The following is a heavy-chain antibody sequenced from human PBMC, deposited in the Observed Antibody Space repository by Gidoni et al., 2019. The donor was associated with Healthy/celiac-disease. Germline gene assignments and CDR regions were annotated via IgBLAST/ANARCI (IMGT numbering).Heavy chain of an antibody. CDR2: IKSKTDGGTT. CDR3: TTDIYDRMGGY. Sequence: EVQLVDSVGGLVKPGGSLRLSCAASGFTSSNAWMSWVRQAPGKGLEWVGRIKSKTDGGTTDYAAPVKGRFTISRDDSKNTLYLQMNSLKTEDTAVYYCTTDIYDRMGGYWGQGTLVTVSS. J-gene: IGHJ4*02. V-gene: IGHV3-15*01. D-gene: IGHD3-22*01. CDR1: GFTSSNAW.